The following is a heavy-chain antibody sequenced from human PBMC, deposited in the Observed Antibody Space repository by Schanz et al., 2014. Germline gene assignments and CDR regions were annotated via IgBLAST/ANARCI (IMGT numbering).Heavy chain of an antibody. V-gene: IGHV3-30-3*01. J-gene: IGHJ4*02. D-gene: IGHD2-2*01. CDR1: GFTLSSYA. CDR2: ISYDGSNK. CDR3: AKDSTHIDSVLVPTAIDY. Sequence: QVQLVESGGGVVQPGRSLRLSCAAYGFTLSSYAMHWVRQAPGKGLEWVAVISYDGSNKYYADSVKGRFTISRDNSKNTLYLQMNTLRSEDTAVYYCAKDSTHIDSVLVPTAIDYWGQGTLXTVSS.